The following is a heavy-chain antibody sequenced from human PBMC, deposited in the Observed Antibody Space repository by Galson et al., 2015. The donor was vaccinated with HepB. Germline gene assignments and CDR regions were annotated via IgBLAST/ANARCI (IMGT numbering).Heavy chain of an antibody. CDR2: IIPIFGTA. CDR1: GGTFSSYA. V-gene: IGHV1-69*13. D-gene: IGHD3/OR15-3a*01. Sequence: SVKVSCKASGGTFSSYAISWVRQAPGQGLEWMGGIIPIFGTANYAQKFQGRVTITADESASTAYMELSSLRSEDTAVYYCARGGFGAGYPPDNYYYYGMDVWGQGTTVIVSS. CDR3: ARGGFGAGYPPDNYYYYGMDV. J-gene: IGHJ6*02.